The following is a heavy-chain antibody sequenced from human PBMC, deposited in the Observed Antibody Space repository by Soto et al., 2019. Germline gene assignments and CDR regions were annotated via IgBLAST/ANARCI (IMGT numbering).Heavy chain of an antibody. D-gene: IGHD2-2*01. Sequence: QVQLVQSGAEVKKPGSSVKVSCKASGGTFSSYAISWVRQAPGQGLEWMGGIIPISGTANYALKFQGRVTITADESTSTVYMELSSLRSEATAVYFCARSQGSSTSLEIYYYYYYGMDVWGQGTTVTVSS. CDR1: GGTFSSYA. CDR2: IIPISGTA. V-gene: IGHV1-69*01. J-gene: IGHJ6*02. CDR3: ARSQGSSTSLEIYYYYYYGMDV.